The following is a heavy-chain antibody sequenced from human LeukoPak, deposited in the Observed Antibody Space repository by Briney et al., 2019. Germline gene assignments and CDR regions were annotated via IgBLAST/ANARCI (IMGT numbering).Heavy chain of an antibody. J-gene: IGHJ4*02. Sequence: PGGSLRLSCAASGFTFSNYDMSWVRQAPGKGLEWVSAISGSGGSTYYADSVKGRFAISRDNSKSTLYLQMNSLRAEDTAVYYCAKHGGKTYFDYWGQGTLVTVSS. CDR1: GFTFSNYD. CDR3: AKHGGKTYFDY. V-gene: IGHV3-23*01. CDR2: ISGSGGST.